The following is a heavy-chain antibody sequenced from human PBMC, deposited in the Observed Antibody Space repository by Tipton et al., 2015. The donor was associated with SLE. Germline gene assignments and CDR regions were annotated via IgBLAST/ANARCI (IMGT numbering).Heavy chain of an antibody. CDR2: IDYSGST. V-gene: IGHV4-34*01. CDR3: ARDWCSSTSCYGYYYMDV. J-gene: IGHJ6*03. Sequence: TLSLTCTVYGESFSASQWTWIRQPPGKGLEWIGSIDYSGSTYYSPSLKSRVTISLDTSKNHFSLNLNSVTAADTAVYYCARDWCSSTSCYGYYYMDVWGKGTTVTVSS. CDR1: GESFSASQ. D-gene: IGHD2-2*01.